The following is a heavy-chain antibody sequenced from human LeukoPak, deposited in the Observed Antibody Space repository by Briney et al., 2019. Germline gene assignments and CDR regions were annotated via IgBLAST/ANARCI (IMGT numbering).Heavy chain of an antibody. J-gene: IGHJ4*02. Sequence: GGSLRLSCAASGFTFSSYAMSWVRQAPGKGLEWVANIKQDGSEKYYVDSVKGRFTISRDNAKNSLYLQMNSLRAEDTAVYYCARDAGSFDYWGQGTLVTVSS. CDR2: IKQDGSEK. CDR3: ARDAGSFDY. V-gene: IGHV3-7*01. CDR1: GFTFSSYA. D-gene: IGHD3-10*01.